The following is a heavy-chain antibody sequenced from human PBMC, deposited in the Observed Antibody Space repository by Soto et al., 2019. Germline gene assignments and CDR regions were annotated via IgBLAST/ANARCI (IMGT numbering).Heavy chain of an antibody. J-gene: IGHJ6*02. CDR2: IIPIFGTA. D-gene: IGHD5-12*01. V-gene: IGHV1-69*13. Sequence: SVKVSCKASGGTFSSYAISWVRQAPGQGLEWMGGIIPIFGTANYAQKFQGRVTITADESTSTAYMELSSLRSEDTAVYYCARGRGYSGYDYYYYGMDVWGQGTTVTVSS. CDR3: ARGRGYSGYDYYYYGMDV. CDR1: GGTFSSYA.